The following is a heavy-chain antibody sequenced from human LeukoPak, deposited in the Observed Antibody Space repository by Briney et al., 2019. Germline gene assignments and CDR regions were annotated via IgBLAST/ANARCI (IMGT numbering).Heavy chain of an antibody. CDR3: ARSGSSTSRSWFDP. Sequence: PGGSLRLSCAASGFTFSSYAMHWVRQAPGKGLEWVAVISYDGSNKYYADSVKGRFTISRDNSKNTLYLQMNSLRAEDTAVYYCARSGSSTSRSWFDPWGQGTLVTVSS. CDR2: ISYDGSNK. CDR1: GFTFSSYA. J-gene: IGHJ5*02. D-gene: IGHD2-2*01. V-gene: IGHV3-30-3*01.